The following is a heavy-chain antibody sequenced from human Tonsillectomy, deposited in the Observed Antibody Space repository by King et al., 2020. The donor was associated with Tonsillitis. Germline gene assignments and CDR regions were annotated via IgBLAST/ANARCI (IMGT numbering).Heavy chain of an antibody. CDR2: IYPGDSDT. D-gene: IGHD2-21*02. CDR1: VYSFTSYW. CDR3: ARPRHCGGDCYSHYYFDY. Sequence: QLVQSGAEVKKPGESLKISCKGSVYSFTSYWIGWVRQMPGKGLEWMGSIYPGDSDTRYSPSFQGQVTISADKSISTAYLQWSSLKASDTAMYYCARPRHCGGDCYSHYYFDYWGQGTLVTVSS. V-gene: IGHV5-51*01. J-gene: IGHJ4*02.